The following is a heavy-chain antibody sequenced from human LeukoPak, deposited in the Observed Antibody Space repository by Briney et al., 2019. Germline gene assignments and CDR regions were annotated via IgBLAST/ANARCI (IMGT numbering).Heavy chain of an antibody. CDR2: ISYDGSNK. Sequence: GGSLRLSCAASGFTFSSYGMHWVRQAPGKGLEWVAVISYDGSNKYYADSVKGRFTITRDNSKNTLYLQMNSLRAEDTAVYYCAKVDTMIVVVNLGIDYWGQGTLVTVSS. D-gene: IGHD3-22*01. CDR3: AKVDTMIVVVNLGIDY. V-gene: IGHV3-30*18. CDR1: GFTFSSYG. J-gene: IGHJ4*02.